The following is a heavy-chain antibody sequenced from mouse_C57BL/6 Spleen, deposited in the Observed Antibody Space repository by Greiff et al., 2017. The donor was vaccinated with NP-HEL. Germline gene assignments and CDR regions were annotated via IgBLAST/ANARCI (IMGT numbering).Heavy chain of an antibody. Sequence: QVQLQQSGPGLVAPSQSLSITCTVSGFSLTSYAISWVRQPPGKGLEWLGVIWTGGGTNYNSALKSRLSISKDNSKSQVFLKMNSLQTDDTARYYCASLYGNYAFYYAMDYWGQGTSVTVSS. V-gene: IGHV2-9-1*01. D-gene: IGHD2-1*01. CDR1: GFSLTSYA. CDR2: IWTGGGT. CDR3: ASLYGNYAFYYAMDY. J-gene: IGHJ4*01.